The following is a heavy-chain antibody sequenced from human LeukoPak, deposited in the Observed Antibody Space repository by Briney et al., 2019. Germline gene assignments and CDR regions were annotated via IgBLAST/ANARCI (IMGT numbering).Heavy chain of an antibody. CDR2: ISASNGNT. Sequence: ASVKVSCKASAYTFTSYAISWVRQAPGQGLEWMGWISASNGNTNYAQKLHGRVTMTTDTSTNTVYMELRSLRFDDTAVYYCARDLAGVVGVTAWFDPWGQGTLVTVSS. CDR3: ARDLAGVVGVTAWFDP. D-gene: IGHD1-26*01. J-gene: IGHJ5*02. V-gene: IGHV1-18*01. CDR1: AYTFTSYA.